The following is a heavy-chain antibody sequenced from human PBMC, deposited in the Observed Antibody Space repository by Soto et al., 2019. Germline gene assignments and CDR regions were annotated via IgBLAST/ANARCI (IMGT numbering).Heavy chain of an antibody. D-gene: IGHD1-26*01. J-gene: IGHJ4*02. V-gene: IGHV3-21*04. CDR3: ARDPAGLGAPDY. CDR1: GFTFTRYS. Sequence: LRLSCAASGFTFTRYSMNWVRQAPGKGLEWVSSISSTTNYTYYADSVKGRFTISRDNSKNTLYLQMNSLRAEDTAVYYCARDPAGLGAPDYWGQGTLVTVSS. CDR2: ISSTTNYT.